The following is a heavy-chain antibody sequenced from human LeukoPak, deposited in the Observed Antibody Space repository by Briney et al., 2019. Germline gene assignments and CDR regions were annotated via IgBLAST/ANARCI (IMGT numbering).Heavy chain of an antibody. D-gene: IGHD4-17*01. CDR2: ISGSGGST. CDR3: ARTNPVYGDYDY. CDR1: GFSFSSYA. Sequence: GGSLRLSCAASGFSFSSYATSWVRQAPGKGLEWVSGISGSGGSTFYADSVKGRFTISRDISRNTLLLQMNSLRADDTAVHYSARTNPVYGDYDYWGQGTLVTVSS. V-gene: IGHV3-23*01. J-gene: IGHJ4*02.